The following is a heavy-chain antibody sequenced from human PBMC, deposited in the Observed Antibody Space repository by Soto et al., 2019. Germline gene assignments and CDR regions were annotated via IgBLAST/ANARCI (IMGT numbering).Heavy chain of an antibody. CDR3: ARDKYGDSAFDI. D-gene: IGHD4-17*01. CDR2: ISSSSSYI. Sequence: GSLRLSCAASGFTFSSYSMNWVRQAPGKGLEWVSSISSSSSYIYYADSVKGRFTISRDNAKNSLYLQMNSLRAEDTAVCYCARDKYGDSAFDIWGQGTMVTVSS. J-gene: IGHJ3*02. V-gene: IGHV3-21*01. CDR1: GFTFSSYS.